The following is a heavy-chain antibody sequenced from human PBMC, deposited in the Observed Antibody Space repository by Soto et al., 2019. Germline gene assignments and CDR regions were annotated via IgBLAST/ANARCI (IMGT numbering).Heavy chain of an antibody. J-gene: IGHJ4*02. CDR1: GGTFRSYA. V-gene: IGHV7-4-1*01. Sequence: QVQLVQSGAEVKKPGSSVKVSCKASGGTFRSYAFSWLRQAPGQGLEWMGWINPNTGNPTYEQGFTGRFVFSVDTSVSTVYLQIFSLKADDSAVYYCARDRASGSFDYWGQGTLVTVSS. D-gene: IGHD1-26*01. CDR3: ARDRASGSFDY. CDR2: INPNTGNP.